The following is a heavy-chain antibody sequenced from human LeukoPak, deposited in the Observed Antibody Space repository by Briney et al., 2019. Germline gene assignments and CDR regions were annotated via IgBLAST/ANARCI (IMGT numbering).Heavy chain of an antibody. D-gene: IGHD6-13*01. V-gene: IGHV4-59*01. CDR1: GGSISIYY. CDR3: ARSRAVAGRYYFDY. CDR2: IYYSGST. J-gene: IGHJ4*02. Sequence: SETLSLTCTVSGGSISIYYWSWIREPPGKGVEGIGYIYYSGSTNYNPSLKSRVTISVDTSKNQFSLKLSSVTAADTAVYYCARSRAVAGRYYFDYWGQGTLVTVSS.